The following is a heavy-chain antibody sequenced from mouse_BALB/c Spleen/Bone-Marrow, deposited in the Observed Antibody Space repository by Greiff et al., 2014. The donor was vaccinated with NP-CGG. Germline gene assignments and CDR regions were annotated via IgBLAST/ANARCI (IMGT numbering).Heavy chain of an antibody. CDR1: GYTFTSYY. CDR3: ARDTTDY. CDR2: IYPRNVNT. J-gene: IGHJ4*01. V-gene: IGHV1S56*01. Sequence: VQLQQSGPELVKPGASVRISCKASGYTFTSYYIHWVKQRPGQGLEWIGWIYPRNVNTKYKEKFKGKATLTADKSSSTAYMQLSSLTSEDSAVYFCARDTTDYWGQGTSVTVSS.